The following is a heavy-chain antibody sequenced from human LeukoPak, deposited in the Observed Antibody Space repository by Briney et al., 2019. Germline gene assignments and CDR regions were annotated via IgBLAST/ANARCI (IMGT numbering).Heavy chain of an antibody. CDR3: AKWPEGAMDYFDY. CDR2: ISGDGTRT. J-gene: IGHJ4*02. D-gene: IGHD3-16*01. CDR1: VFSFTSYS. Sequence: PGGSLRLSCAASVFSFTSYSMTWARHAPLKGREWVLAISGDGTRTYYADSVKGRFTISRDNSKNTLYLEMSSLRVEDTAIYYCAKWPEGAMDYFDYWGQGTLVTVSS. V-gene: IGHV3-23*01.